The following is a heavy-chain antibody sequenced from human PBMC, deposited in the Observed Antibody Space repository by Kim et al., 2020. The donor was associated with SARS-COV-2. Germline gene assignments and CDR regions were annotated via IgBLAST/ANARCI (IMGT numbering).Heavy chain of an antibody. CDR3: ARDGYEI. CDR2: SGSTI. Sequence: SGSTIYNAASVKGRFTISRDNARNTLYLQMTSLRGEDTAVYYCARDGYEIWGQGTMVTVSS. J-gene: IGHJ3*02. V-gene: IGHV3-11*04. D-gene: IGHD2-2*03.